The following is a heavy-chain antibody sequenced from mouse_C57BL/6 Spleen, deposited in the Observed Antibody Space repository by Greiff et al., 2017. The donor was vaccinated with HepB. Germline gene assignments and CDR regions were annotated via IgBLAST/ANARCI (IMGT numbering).Heavy chain of an antibody. CDR2: ISYDGSN. CDR3: ARGGLTTVAQYYFDY. V-gene: IGHV3-6*01. Sequence: ESGPGLVKPSQSLSLTCSVTGYSITSGYYWNWIRQFPGNKLEWMGYISYDGSNNYNPSLKNRISITRDTSKNQFFLKLNSVTTEDTATYYCARGGLTTVAQYYFDYWGQGTTLTVSS. J-gene: IGHJ2*01. CDR1: GYSITSGYY. D-gene: IGHD1-1*01.